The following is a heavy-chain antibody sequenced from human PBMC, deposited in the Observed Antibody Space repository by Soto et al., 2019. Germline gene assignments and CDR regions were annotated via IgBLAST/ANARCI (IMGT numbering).Heavy chain of an antibody. CDR1: GYTFTSYG. CDR2: INPSGGST. Sequence: GASVKVSCKASGYTFTSYGISWVRQAPGQGLEWMGIINPSGGSTSYAQKFQGRVTMTRDTSTSTVYMELSSLRSEDTAVYYCARARPYSSGWYYFDYWGQGTLVTVSS. CDR3: ARARPYSSGWYYFDY. J-gene: IGHJ4*02. D-gene: IGHD6-19*01. V-gene: IGHV1-46*03.